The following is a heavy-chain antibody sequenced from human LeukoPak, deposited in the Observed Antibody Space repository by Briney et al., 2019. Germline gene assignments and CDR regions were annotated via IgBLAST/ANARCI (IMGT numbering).Heavy chain of an antibody. CDR3: ARKYTYGYWYFDL. CDR1: GGSISSYY. Sequence: SETLSLTCTVSGGSISSYYWSWIRQPPGKGLEWIGYIYYSGSTNYNPSLKSRVTISVDTSKKQFSLKLSSVTAADTAVYYCARKYTYGYWYFDLWGRGTLVTVSS. CDR2: IYYSGST. J-gene: IGHJ2*01. V-gene: IGHV4-59*12. D-gene: IGHD5-18*01.